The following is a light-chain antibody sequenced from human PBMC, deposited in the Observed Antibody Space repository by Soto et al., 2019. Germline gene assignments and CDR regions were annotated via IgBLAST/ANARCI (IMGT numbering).Light chain of an antibody. Sequence: IQLTQSPSSLSASVGDRVTITCRASQGISSGLAWYQQKPGVAPNLMIYDASSLKSGVPSRFSGSGSGTDFILTISSLQPEDFATYYWQPFHSYPLTFGQGTRLEIK. CDR3: QPFHSYPLT. J-gene: IGKJ2*01. CDR1: QGISSG. V-gene: IGKV1-13*02. CDR2: DAS.